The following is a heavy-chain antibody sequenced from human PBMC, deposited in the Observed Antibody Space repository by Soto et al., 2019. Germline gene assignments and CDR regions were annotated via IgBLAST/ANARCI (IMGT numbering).Heavy chain of an antibody. CDR1: GFTLSSYS. D-gene: IGHD6-6*01. CDR2: ISSSSDTI. Sequence: GGSLRLSCAASGFTLSSYSMSWVRQAPGKGLEWVSSISSSSDTIYYADSVKGRFTISRDNAKNLLYLQMKSLRAEDTAVYYCARSSTFYDYWGQGTPVTVSS. J-gene: IGHJ4*02. V-gene: IGHV3-48*01. CDR3: ARSSTFYDY.